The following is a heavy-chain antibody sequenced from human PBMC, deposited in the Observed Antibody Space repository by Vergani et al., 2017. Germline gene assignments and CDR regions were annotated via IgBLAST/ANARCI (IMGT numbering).Heavy chain of an antibody. CDR2: ISSSSSYI. CDR3: AKDRVVVEVTTFDY. Sequence: EVQLVESGGGLVKPGGSLRLSCAASGFTFSSYSMNWVRQAPGKGLEWVSSISSSSSYIYYADSVKGRFTISRDNSKNTLYLQMNSLRAEDTATYYCAKDRVVVEVTTFDYWGQGTLVTVSS. CDR1: GFTFSSYS. J-gene: IGHJ4*02. V-gene: IGHV3-21*04. D-gene: IGHD3-22*01.